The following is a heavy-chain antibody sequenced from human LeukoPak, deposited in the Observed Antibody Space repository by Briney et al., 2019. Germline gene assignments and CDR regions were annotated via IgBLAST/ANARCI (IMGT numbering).Heavy chain of an antibody. CDR1: GXXXXXXX. CDR2: XYPGXSDX. Sequence: GESLKISCKGXGXXXXXXXXGWXXXXXXXXLXXMXIXYPGXSDXRYSPSFQGQVTISADKSISTAYLQWSSLKAADTAMYYCARREVRGLVDVWGQGTTVTVSS. CDR3: ARREVRGLVDV. J-gene: IGHJ6*02. V-gene: IGHV5-51*01. D-gene: IGHD3-10*01.